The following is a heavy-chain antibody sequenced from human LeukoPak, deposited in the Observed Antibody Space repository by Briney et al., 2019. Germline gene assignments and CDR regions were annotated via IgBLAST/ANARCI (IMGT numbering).Heavy chain of an antibody. Sequence: SETLSLTCAVSGYSISSGSYYWSWIRQPAGKGLEWIGRIYTSGSTNYNPSLKSRVTISVDTSKNQFSLKLSSVTAADTAVYYCARDDNWNYSFYWGQGTLVTVSS. CDR3: ARDDNWNYSFY. CDR1: GYSISSGSYY. D-gene: IGHD1-20*01. CDR2: IYTSGST. V-gene: IGHV4-61*02. J-gene: IGHJ4*02.